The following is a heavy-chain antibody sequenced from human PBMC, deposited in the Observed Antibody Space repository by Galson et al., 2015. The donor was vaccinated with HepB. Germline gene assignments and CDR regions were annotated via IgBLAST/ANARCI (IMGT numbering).Heavy chain of an antibody. Sequence: SVKVSCKASGYTFTGYYMHWVRQAPGQGLEWMGRINPNSGGTNYAQKFQGRVTMTRDTSISTAYMELSRLRSDDTAVYYRASTPAYYYYGMDVWGQGTTVTVSS. D-gene: IGHD2-15*01. CDR2: INPNSGGT. CDR1: GYTFTGYY. J-gene: IGHJ6*02. V-gene: IGHV1-2*06. CDR3: ASTPAYYYYGMDV.